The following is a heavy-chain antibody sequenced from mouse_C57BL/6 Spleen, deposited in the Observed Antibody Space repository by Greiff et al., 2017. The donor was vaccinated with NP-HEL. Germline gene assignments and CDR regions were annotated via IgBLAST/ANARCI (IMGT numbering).Heavy chain of an antibody. D-gene: IGHD1-1*01. J-gene: IGHJ4*01. V-gene: IGHV5-17*01. CDR2: ISSGSSTI. CDR3: ARVIRGDYYGSDAMDY. CDR1: GFTFSDYG. Sequence: DVQLVESGGGLVKPGGSLKLSCAASGFTFSDYGMHWVRQAPEKGLEWVAYISSGSSTIYYADTVKGRFTISRDNAKNTLFLQMTSLRSEDTAMYYCARVIRGDYYGSDAMDYWGQGTSVTVSS.